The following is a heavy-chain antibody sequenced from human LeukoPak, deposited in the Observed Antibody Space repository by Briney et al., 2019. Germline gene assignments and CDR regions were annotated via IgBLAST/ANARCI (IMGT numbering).Heavy chain of an antibody. CDR3: ARDPGYCSGGSCYSGAFDY. CDR1: GGSISSYY. J-gene: IGHJ4*02. V-gene: IGHV4-4*07. Sequence: PSETLSLTCTVSGGSISSYYWSWIRQPAGKGLEWIGRIYTSGSTNYNPSLKSRVTMSVDTSKNQFSLELSSVTAADTAVYYCARDPGYCSGGSCYSGAFDYWGQGTLVTVSS. D-gene: IGHD2-15*01. CDR2: IYTSGST.